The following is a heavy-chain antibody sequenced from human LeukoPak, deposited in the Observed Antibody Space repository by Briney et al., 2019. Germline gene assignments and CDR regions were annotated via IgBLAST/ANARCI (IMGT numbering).Heavy chain of an antibody. CDR1: GYTFTGYY. V-gene: IGHV1-2*02. CDR3: ARGFRTGDMTTFAH. CDR2: IYSNNGGT. J-gene: IGHJ4*02. Sequence: ASVKVSCKASGYTFTGYYIHWVRQAPGQGLEWVGWIYSNNGGTDYAQKFQGRVTMTRDTSISTAYMEVSRVRSDDTAVYYCARGFRTGDMTTFAHWGQGTLVTVSS. D-gene: IGHD2-15*01.